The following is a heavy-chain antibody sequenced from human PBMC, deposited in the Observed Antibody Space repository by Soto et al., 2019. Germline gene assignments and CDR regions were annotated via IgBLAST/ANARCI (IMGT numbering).Heavy chain of an antibody. CDR3: TKDTGYCSGGRCYSTPYYYYYYGMDA. J-gene: IGHJ6*02. V-gene: IGHV3-30*18. CDR2: ISYDESDI. D-gene: IGHD2-15*01. CDR1: GFTFSSYG. Sequence: GGSLRLSCAASGFTFSSYGMHWVRQAPGKGLEWVAVISYDESDIYYSDSLKGRFTISRDNSKNTLYLQMSSLRPEDTAVYYCTKDTGYCSGGRCYSTPYYYYYYGMDAWGQGTTVTVSS.